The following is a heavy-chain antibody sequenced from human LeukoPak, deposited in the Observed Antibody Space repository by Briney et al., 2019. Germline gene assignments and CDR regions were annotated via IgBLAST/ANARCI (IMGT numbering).Heavy chain of an antibody. J-gene: IGHJ6*02. Sequence: EASVKVSCKASGYTFTGYYMHWVRQAPGQGLEWMGWINPNSGGTNYAQKFQGWVTMTRDTSISTAYMELSRLRSDDTAVYYCARGYSSSSWKTFHYYYYGMDVWGQGTTVTVSS. V-gene: IGHV1-2*04. CDR1: GYTFTGYY. D-gene: IGHD6-6*01. CDR2: INPNSGGT. CDR3: ARGYSSSSWKTFHYYYYGMDV.